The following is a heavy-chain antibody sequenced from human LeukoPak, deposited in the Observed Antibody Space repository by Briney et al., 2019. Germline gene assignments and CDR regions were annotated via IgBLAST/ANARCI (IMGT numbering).Heavy chain of an antibody. CDR2: ISGSGGST. CDR3: AKDPYTAGQTGFFDY. D-gene: IGHD6-13*01. Sequence: GGSLRLSXAASGFTFSSYAMSWIRQAPGKGLEWVSAISGSGGSTYYADSVKGRFTISRDNSKNTLYLQMNSLRAEDTAVYYCAKDPYTAGQTGFFDYWGQGTLVTVSS. V-gene: IGHV3-23*01. CDR1: GFTFSSYA. J-gene: IGHJ4*02.